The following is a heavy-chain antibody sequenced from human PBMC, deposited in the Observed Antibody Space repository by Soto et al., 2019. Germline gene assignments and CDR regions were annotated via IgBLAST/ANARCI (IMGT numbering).Heavy chain of an antibody. CDR1: GYTFTGYY. CDR3: ARDLYDSSGYYSVYFDY. J-gene: IGHJ4*02. V-gene: IGHV1-2*04. CDR2: INPNSGGT. Sequence: ASVKVSCKASGYTFTGYYMHWVRQAPGQGLEWMGWINPNSGGTNYAQKFQGWVTMTRDTSISTAYMELSRLRSDDTAVYYCARDLYDSSGYYSVYFDYWGQGTLVTV. D-gene: IGHD3-22*01.